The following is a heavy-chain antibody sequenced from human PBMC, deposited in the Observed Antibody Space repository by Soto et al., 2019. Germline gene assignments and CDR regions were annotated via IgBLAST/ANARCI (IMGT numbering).Heavy chain of an antibody. J-gene: IGHJ6*02. Sequence: QVQLQESGPGLVKPSETLSLTCTVSGGSISSYYWCWIRQPPGKGLEWIGYIYYSGSTNYNPSLKSRVTISVDTSKNQFSLKLSSVTAADTAVYYCARSLSGYYYYYGMDVWGQGTTVTVSS. CDR1: GGSISSYY. D-gene: IGHD1-26*01. CDR2: IYYSGST. V-gene: IGHV4-59*01. CDR3: ARSLSGYYYYYGMDV.